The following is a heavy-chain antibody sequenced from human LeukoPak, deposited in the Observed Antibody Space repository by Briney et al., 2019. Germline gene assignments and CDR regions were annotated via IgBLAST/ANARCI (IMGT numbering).Heavy chain of an antibody. CDR2: IWYDGSKT. Sequence: PGRSLRLSCAASGLTLRFPFSTFGLHWVRQAPGMGLEWVAVIWYDGSKTYYADSVKGRFTISRDNSKNTLYLQMNSLRAEDTAVYYCAEDQEDWGYLFDYWGQGTLVTVSS. V-gene: IGHV3-33*06. J-gene: IGHJ4*02. D-gene: IGHD7-27*01. CDR1: GLTLRFPFSTFG. CDR3: AEDQEDWGYLFDY.